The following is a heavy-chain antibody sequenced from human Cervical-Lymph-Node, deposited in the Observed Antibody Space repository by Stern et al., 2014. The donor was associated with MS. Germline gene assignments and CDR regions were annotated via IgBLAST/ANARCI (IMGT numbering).Heavy chain of an antibody. CDR2: IIPILAIP. Sequence: QDQLVQSWAEVKKPGSSVKVSCKASGGTFSSLAINWVRQAPGQGLEWMGGIIPILAIPNYAQEFQGRVTITADDSTSTAYIGFCGLISEDTAMYYCASPRTVIVGAMDVWGQGTTFTVSS. D-gene: IGHD2-21*01. CDR3: ASPRTVIVGAMDV. V-gene: IGHV1-69*04. J-gene: IGHJ6*02. CDR1: GGTFSSLA.